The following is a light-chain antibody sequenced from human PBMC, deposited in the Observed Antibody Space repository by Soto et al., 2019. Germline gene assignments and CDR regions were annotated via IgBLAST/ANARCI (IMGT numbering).Light chain of an antibody. CDR2: EVN. CDR3: SSFVGAPVI. CDR1: STDVGEYNY. V-gene: IGLV2-8*01. Sequence: QSALTQPPSAYGSPGQSVTIPCAGTSTDVGEYNYVSWYQQHPGKVPKLIIFEVNKRPSGVPDRFSGSKSGDTASLTVSGLQAEDDADYYCSSFVGAPVIFGGGTKLTVL. J-gene: IGLJ2*01.